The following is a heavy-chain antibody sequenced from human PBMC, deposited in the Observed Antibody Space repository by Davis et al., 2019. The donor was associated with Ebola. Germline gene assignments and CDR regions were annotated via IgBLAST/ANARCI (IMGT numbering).Heavy chain of an antibody. D-gene: IGHD2-21*02. J-gene: IGHJ4*02. CDR3: ARATACDY. CDR2: ISYDGSNK. CDR1: RFTFSSYA. V-gene: IGHV3-30*04. Sequence: GGSLRLSCAASRFTFSSYAMHWVRQAPGKGLEWVAVISYDGSNKYYADSVKGRFTISRDNSKNTLYLQMNSLRAEDTAVYYCARATACDYWGQGTLVTVSS.